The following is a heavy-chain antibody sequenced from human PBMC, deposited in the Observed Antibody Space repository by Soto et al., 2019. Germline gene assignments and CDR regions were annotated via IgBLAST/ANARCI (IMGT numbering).Heavy chain of an antibody. J-gene: IGHJ4*02. D-gene: IGHD1-26*01. Sequence: QVQLVESGGGVVQPGRSLRLSCAASGFTFSSYAMHWVRQAPGKGLEWVAVISYDGSNKYYADSVKGRFTISRDNSKNTLYLQMNSLRAEDTAVYYCAGDELRAGWELRPRDWGQGTLVTVSS. V-gene: IGHV3-30-3*01. CDR3: AGDELRAGWELRPRD. CDR2: ISYDGSNK. CDR1: GFTFSSYA.